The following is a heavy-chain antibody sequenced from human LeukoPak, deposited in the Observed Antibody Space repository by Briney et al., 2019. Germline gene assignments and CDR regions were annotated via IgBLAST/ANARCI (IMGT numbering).Heavy chain of an antibody. CDR2: ISSSSSYI. CDR1: GFTFSSYS. CDR3: ARVGAYYDILTGYYKGGPDRVFDY. D-gene: IGHD3-9*01. V-gene: IGHV3-21*01. J-gene: IGHJ4*02. Sequence: GGSLRLSCAASGFTFSSYSMNWVRQAPGKGLEWVSSISSSSSYIYYADSVKGRFTISRDNAKNSLYLQMNSLRAEDTAVYYCARVGAYYDILTGYYKGGPDRVFDYWGQGTLVTVSS.